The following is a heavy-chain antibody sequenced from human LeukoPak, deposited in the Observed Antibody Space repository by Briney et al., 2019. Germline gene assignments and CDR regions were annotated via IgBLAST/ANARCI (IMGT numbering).Heavy chain of an antibody. V-gene: IGHV1-2*02. Sequence: ASVKVSRKASGYTFTGNYMHWVRQAPGQGLEWMGWINPDSGGTNYAQKFQGRVTMTRDTSISTAYMELSRLRSDDTAVYYCAREEGYYESSGYYVWGQGTLVTVSS. CDR1: GYTFTGNY. CDR2: INPDSGGT. CDR3: AREEGYYESSGYYV. D-gene: IGHD3-22*01. J-gene: IGHJ4*02.